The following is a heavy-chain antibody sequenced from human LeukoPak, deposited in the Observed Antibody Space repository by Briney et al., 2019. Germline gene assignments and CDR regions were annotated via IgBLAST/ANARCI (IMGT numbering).Heavy chain of an antibody. Sequence: ASVKVSCKASGGTFSSYAISWVRQAPGQGLEWMGWMNPNSGNTGYAQKFQGRVTITRNTSISTAYMELSSLRSEDTAVYYCARVWAGEQLVELDYWGQGTLVTVSS. J-gene: IGHJ4*02. D-gene: IGHD6-6*01. V-gene: IGHV1-8*03. CDR2: MNPNSGNT. CDR1: GGTFSSYA. CDR3: ARVWAGEQLVELDY.